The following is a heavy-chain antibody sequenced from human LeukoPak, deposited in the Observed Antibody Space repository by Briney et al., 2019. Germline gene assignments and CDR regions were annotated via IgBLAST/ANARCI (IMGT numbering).Heavy chain of an antibody. D-gene: IGHD2-21*01. CDR1: GYTFTGYY. V-gene: IGHV1-2*02. J-gene: IGHJ4*02. CDR2: INPNSGDT. CDR3: ARDGVRCGSPNHFDL. Sequence: ASVKVSCKASGYTFTGYYLHWVRQAPRQGLEWMGWINPNSGDTNFAQKLQGRVSMTRDTSISTAYMDLSSLTSDDTAVYYCARDGVRCGSPNHFDLWGQGTLVRVST.